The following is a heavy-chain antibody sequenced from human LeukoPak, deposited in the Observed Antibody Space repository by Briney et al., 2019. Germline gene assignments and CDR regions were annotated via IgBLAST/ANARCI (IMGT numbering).Heavy chain of an antibody. CDR2: INPNSGGT. CDR1: GYTFTGYY. Sequence: ASVKVSCKASGYTFTGYYMHWVRQAPGQGLEWMGWINPNSGGTNYAQKFQGRVTMTRDTSISTAYMELSRLRSDDTAVYYCAKDRLDFWSGYYPVDYWGQGTLVTVSS. J-gene: IGHJ4*02. V-gene: IGHV1-2*02. D-gene: IGHD3-3*01. CDR3: AKDRLDFWSGYYPVDY.